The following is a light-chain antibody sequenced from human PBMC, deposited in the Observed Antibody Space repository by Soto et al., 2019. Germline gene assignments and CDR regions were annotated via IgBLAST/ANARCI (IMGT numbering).Light chain of an antibody. J-gene: IGKJ4*01. CDR3: QHYNIWPHMLA. Sequence: EIVMTQSPVTLSVSPGERATLSCRASQSVSSNLAWYQQKPGQAPRLLIYGASTRATGVPARFSGSGSGTEFTLTISSLQSEDFAVYYCQHYNIWPHMLAFGGGTKVEI. V-gene: IGKV3-15*01. CDR2: GAS. CDR1: QSVSSN.